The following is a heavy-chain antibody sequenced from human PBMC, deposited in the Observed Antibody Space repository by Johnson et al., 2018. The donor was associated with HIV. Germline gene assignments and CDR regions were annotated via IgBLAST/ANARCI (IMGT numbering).Heavy chain of an antibody. J-gene: IGHJ3*02. V-gene: IGHV3-48*04. CDR1: GFTFSSYA. D-gene: IGHD7-27*01. Sequence: VQLVESGGVVVQPGGSLRLSCAASGFTFSSYAMSWVRQAPGKGLEWVSYISSSGSTIYYADSVKGRFTISRDNAKNSLYLQMNSLRAEDTAVYYCASDWGSGAFDIWGQGTMVTVSS. CDR2: ISSSGSTI. CDR3: ASDWGSGAFDI.